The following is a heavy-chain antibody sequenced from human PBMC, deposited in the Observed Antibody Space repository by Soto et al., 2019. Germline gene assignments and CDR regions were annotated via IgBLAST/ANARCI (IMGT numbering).Heavy chain of an antibody. J-gene: IGHJ4*02. CDR2: ISAYNGNT. D-gene: IGHD3-16*02. V-gene: IGHV1-18*01. CDR1: GYTFTSYG. Sequence: QVQLVQSGAEVKKPGASVKVSCKASGYTFTSYGIIWVRQAPGQGLEWMGWISAYNGNTNYAQKLKGIVTMTTDTSTSTAYMELRSLRSDDTPVYYCARSSGVYIWGSYRSGDYWGQGTLVTVSS. CDR3: ARSSGVYIWGSYRSGDY.